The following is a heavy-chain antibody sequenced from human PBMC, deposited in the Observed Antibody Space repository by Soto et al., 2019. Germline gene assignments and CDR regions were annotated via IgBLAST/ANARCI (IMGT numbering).Heavy chain of an antibody. CDR1: GGSISSSNW. D-gene: IGHD2-2*01. J-gene: IGHJ5*02. V-gene: IGHV4-4*02. CDR2: LYHSGST. Sequence: QVQLQESGPGLVKPSGTLSLTCAVSGGSISSSNWWSWVRQPPGKGLEWIGELYHSGSTNYNPSLKSRVTISVDKSKNPFSLKLSSVTAEATAVYYCASVGDCSRTSCYSNWFDPWGQGTLVTVSS. CDR3: ASVGDCSRTSCYSNWFDP.